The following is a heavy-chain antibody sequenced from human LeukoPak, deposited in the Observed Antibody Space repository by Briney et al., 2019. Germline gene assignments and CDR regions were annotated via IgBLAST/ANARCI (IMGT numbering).Heavy chain of an antibody. CDR2: IIPIFGTA. V-gene: IGHV1-69*06. Sequence: SVKASCKASGGTFSSYAISWVRQAPGQGLEWMGGIIPIFGTANYAQKFQGRVTITADKSTSTAYMELSSLRSEDTAVYSCASFYYDSSGYDAFDIWGQGTMVTVSS. D-gene: IGHD3-22*01. J-gene: IGHJ3*02. CDR1: GGTFSSYA. CDR3: ASFYYDSSGYDAFDI.